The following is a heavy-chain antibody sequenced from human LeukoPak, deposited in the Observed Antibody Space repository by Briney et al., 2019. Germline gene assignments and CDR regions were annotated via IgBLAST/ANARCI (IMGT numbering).Heavy chain of an antibody. V-gene: IGHV3-11*01. CDR2: ITTGGRTV. D-gene: IGHD5-18*01. J-gene: IGHJ5*02. Sequence: GSLRLSCAASGFTFSDYYMSWIRQAPGKGLEWVSYITTGGRTVYYADSVKGRFTISGDNAKNSLYLQMNSLRAEDTAVYYCARIHRSNWFDPWGQGTLVTVSS. CDR3: ARIHRSNWFDP. CDR1: GFTFSDYY.